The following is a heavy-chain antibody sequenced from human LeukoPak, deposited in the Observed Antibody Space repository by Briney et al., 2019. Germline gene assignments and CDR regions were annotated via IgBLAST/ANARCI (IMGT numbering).Heavy chain of an antibody. CDR3: ASSWKYYYDSSGYSFMFQH. V-gene: IGHV4-59*01. Sequence: PSETLSLTCTVSGGSISSYYWSWIRQPPGKGLEWIGYIYYSGSTNYNPSLKSRVTISVDTSKNQFSLKLSSVTAADTAVYYCASSWKYYYDSSGYSFMFQHWGQGTLVTVSS. J-gene: IGHJ1*01. CDR1: GGSISSYY. CDR2: IYYSGST. D-gene: IGHD3-22*01.